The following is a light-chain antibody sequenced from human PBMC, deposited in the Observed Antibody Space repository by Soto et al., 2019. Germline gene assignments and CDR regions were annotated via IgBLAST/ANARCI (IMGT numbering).Light chain of an antibody. CDR3: QLYGRSPPMYT. J-gene: IGKJ2*01. Sequence: ETVLTQSPGTLSLSPGERATLSCRASQTISSSYLAWYQQKPGQAPRLLIYGASSRAFGIADRFSGSGSGTDFTLTISRLEPEDFAVYYCQLYGRSPPMYTFGQGTKLEIK. CDR1: QTISSSY. V-gene: IGKV3-20*01. CDR2: GAS.